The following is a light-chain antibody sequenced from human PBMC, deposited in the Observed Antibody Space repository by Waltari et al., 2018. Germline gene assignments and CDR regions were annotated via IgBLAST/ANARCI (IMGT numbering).Light chain of an antibody. Sequence: NFMLTQPHSVSESPGKTVTISCTRSSGSIGSNYVHWYQQRPGSTPNIVIYEDKHRPSGLPDRFSCSIDSSSNSASLTISGLMTDDEADYYCQSYDPTNRDVIFGGGTKLTVL. V-gene: IGLV6-57*04. CDR1: SGSIGSNY. CDR3: QSYDPTNRDVI. J-gene: IGLJ2*01. CDR2: EDK.